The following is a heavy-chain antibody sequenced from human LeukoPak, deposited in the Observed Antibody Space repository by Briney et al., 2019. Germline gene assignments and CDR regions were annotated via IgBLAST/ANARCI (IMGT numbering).Heavy chain of an antibody. CDR1: GGSISSYY. V-gene: IGHV4-59*01. Sequence: SETLSLTCTVSGGSISSYYWSWIRQPPGKGLEWIGYIYYSGSTNYNPSLKSRVTISVDMSKNQFSLKLSSVTAADTAVYYCARVVFTEWLGTYYFDYWGQGTLVTVSS. CDR2: IYYSGST. J-gene: IGHJ4*02. CDR3: ARVVFTEWLGTYYFDY. D-gene: IGHD6-19*01.